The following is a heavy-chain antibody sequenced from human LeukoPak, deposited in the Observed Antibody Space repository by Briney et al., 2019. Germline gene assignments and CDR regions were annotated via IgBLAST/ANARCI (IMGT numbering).Heavy chain of an antibody. CDR2: ISGSGGST. Sequence: GGSLRLSCAASGFTFRSYAMSWVRQAPGKGLEWVSSISGSGGSTYYADSVKGRFTISRDNSKNTLYLQMNSLRAEDTAVYYCAKSSYYDSSGFYREYYFDYWGRGTLVTVSS. D-gene: IGHD3-22*01. CDR1: GFTFRSYA. V-gene: IGHV3-23*01. CDR3: AKSSYYDSSGFYREYYFDY. J-gene: IGHJ4*02.